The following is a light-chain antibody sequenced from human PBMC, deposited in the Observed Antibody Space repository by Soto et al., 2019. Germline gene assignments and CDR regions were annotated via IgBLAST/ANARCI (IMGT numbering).Light chain of an antibody. CDR1: SSDVGRYDY. CDR3: SSYTSSDLYV. J-gene: IGLJ1*01. V-gene: IGLV2-14*01. Sequence: QSVLTQPASVSGSPGQSITVSCAGTSSDVGRYDYVSWYQQHPGRAPQLMIYEVSNRASGVSNRFSGSKSGNTASLTISGLQAEDEADYYCSSYTSSDLYVFGTGTKVTVL. CDR2: EVS.